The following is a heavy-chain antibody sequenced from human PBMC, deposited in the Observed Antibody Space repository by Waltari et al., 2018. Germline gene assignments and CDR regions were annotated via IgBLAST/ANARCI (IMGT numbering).Heavy chain of an antibody. Sequence: EVQLVESGGGLVQPGGSLRLSCAASGFTFGDYWMHWVRQPPGKGLEWGSRINIDGGYISSTDSVKGRFTISRDNAKNTLFLQLNSLRAEDTAVYYCARKGGRGYPYGPFYYDHWGQGTLVTVSP. V-gene: IGHV3-74*01. J-gene: IGHJ4*02. CDR1: GFTFGDYW. CDR2: INIDGGYI. CDR3: ARKGGRGYPYGPFYYDH. D-gene: IGHD5-18*01.